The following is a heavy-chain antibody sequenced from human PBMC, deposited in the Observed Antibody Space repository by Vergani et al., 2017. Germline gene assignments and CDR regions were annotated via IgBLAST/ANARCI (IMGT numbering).Heavy chain of an antibody. D-gene: IGHD1-26*01. CDR3: ARDGWELLDYFYYMDV. J-gene: IGHJ6*03. CDR2: IEVGMYHGPT. CDR1: GFSFSDAW. Sequence: EVQLVESGGGLVKPGESLRLSCVASGFSFSDAWMGWVRQTPGKGLEWVGRIEVGMYHGPTAYATSVRGRFSIVRDDPKNTVYLQMDSLRAEDTAVYYCARDGWELLDYFYYMDVWGKGTTVTVSS. V-gene: IGHV3-15*04.